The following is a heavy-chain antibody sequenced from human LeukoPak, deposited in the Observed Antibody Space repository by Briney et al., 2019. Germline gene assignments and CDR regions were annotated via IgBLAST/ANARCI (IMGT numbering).Heavy chain of an antibody. Sequence: PSETLSRTCAVYGGSFSNYYWSWIRQPPGTGLEWLGEINHSGSTNYNPSLKSRVTISVDTSKNQFSLKLSSVTAADTAVYYCVRGLVVPTATRFWYFDLWGRGTLVTVSS. J-gene: IGHJ2*01. D-gene: IGHD2-2*01. CDR3: VRGLVVPTATRFWYFDL. CDR2: INHSGST. CDR1: GGSFSNYY. V-gene: IGHV4-34*01.